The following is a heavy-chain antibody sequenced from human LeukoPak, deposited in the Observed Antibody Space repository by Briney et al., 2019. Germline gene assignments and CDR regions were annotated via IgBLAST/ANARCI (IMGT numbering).Heavy chain of an antibody. J-gene: IGHJ4*02. CDR3: ARVPSSSSWFDY. V-gene: IGHV3-74*01. D-gene: IGHD6-13*01. CDR2: INSDGSST. CDR1: GFTFSGYW. Sequence: GGSLRLSCAAYGFTFSGYWMHWVRQPPGKGLVWVSRINSDGSSTSYADSVRGRFTISRDNAKNTLYLQMNSLRAEDTAVYYCARVPSSSSWFDYWGQGTLVTVSS.